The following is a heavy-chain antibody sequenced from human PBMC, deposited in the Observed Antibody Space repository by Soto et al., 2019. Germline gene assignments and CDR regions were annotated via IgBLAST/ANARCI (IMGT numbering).Heavy chain of an antibody. D-gene: IGHD3-3*01. CDR1: GFTFSSYS. Sequence: VGSLRLSCAASGFTFSSYSMNWVRQAPGKGLEWVSSISSSSSYIYYADSVKGRFTISRDNAKNSLYLQMNSLRAEDTAVYYCARVSPWYYHFPLHEMDVWGQGTTVTVSS. J-gene: IGHJ6*02. V-gene: IGHV3-21*01. CDR3: ARVSPWYYHFPLHEMDV. CDR2: ISSSSSYI.